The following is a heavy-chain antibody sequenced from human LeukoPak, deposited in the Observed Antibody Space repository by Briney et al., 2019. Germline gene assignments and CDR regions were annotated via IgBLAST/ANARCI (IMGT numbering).Heavy chain of an antibody. CDR3: VKSPLNLGYCSGGSCHYFDY. Sequence: GGSLRLSCVGSGFTFSSCAMIWVRQTPGKGLEWFSVISGTGGTTYDADSVKGRFTISRDNSKNTLYLQMNSLRAEDTAVYYCVKSPLNLGYCSGGSCHYFDYWGQGTLVTVSS. CDR1: GFTFSSCA. V-gene: IGHV3-23*01. D-gene: IGHD2-15*01. J-gene: IGHJ4*02. CDR2: ISGTGGTT.